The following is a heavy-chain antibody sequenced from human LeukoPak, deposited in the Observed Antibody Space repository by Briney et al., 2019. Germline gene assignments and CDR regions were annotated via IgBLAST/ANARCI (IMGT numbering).Heavy chain of an antibody. D-gene: IGHD6-19*01. CDR3: ARDFGGQWLVPHFDY. CDR2: ISYDGSNK. J-gene: IGHJ4*02. V-gene: IGHV3-30*04. CDR1: GFTFSSYA. Sequence: GGSLRLSCAASGFTFSSYAMHWVRQAPGKGLEWVAVISYDGSNKYYADSVKGRFTISRDNSKDTLYLQMNSLRAEETAAYYCARDFGGQWLVPHFDYWGQGTLVTVSS.